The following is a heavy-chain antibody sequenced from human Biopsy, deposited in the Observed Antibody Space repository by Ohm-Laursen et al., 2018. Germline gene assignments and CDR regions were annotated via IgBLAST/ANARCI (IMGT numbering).Heavy chain of an antibody. V-gene: IGHV3-53*01. CDR3: ARSTFYYESSGTRRGLDI. CDR1: GFTVSRNY. Sequence: SLRLSCSASGFTVSRNYMTWVCQAPGKGLAWVSVIDSGGYTHYTDSVKGRFTISRDNSKNTLYLQMNTLSAEDTAVYYCARSTFYYESSGTRRGLDIWGQGTMVTVSS. J-gene: IGHJ3*02. CDR2: IDSGGYT. D-gene: IGHD3-22*01.